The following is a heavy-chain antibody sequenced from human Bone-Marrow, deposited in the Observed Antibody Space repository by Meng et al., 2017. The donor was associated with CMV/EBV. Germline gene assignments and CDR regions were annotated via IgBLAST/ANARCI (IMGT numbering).Heavy chain of an antibody. CDR3: VRSSGWSLFDY. D-gene: IGHD6-19*01. CDR2: VNSKNEAT. CDR1: GFTFSDYY. Sequence: QGQWVQAGVKKKKPGDSVKVACTTSGFTFSDYYIHWVRQDPGQGLEWMGWVNSKNEATNYARKFQGRVSMTRDTSISTAHMELSRLMSDDTAVYYCVRSSGWSLFDYWGQGTLVTVSS. V-gene: IGHV1-2*02. J-gene: IGHJ4*02.